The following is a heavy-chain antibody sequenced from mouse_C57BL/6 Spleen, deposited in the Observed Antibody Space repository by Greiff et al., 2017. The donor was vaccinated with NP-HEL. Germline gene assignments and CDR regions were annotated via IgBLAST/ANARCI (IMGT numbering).Heavy chain of an antibody. CDR2: IDPSDSYT. CDR1: GYTFTSYW. V-gene: IGHV1-69*01. Sequence: QVHVKQPGAELVMPGASVKLSCKASGYTFTSYWMHWVKQRPGQGLEWIGEIDPSDSYTNYNQKFKGKSTLTVDKSSSTAYMQLSSLTSEDSAVYYCARRGLLWYFDVWGTGTTVTVSS. D-gene: IGHD1-1*01. CDR3: ARRGLLWYFDV. J-gene: IGHJ1*03.